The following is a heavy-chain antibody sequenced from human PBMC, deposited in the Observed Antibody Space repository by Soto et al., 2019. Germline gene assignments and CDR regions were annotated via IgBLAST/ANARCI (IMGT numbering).Heavy chain of an antibody. CDR2: VNHRGST. D-gene: IGHD5-12*01. CDR1: GGSFSGYY. V-gene: IGHV4-34*01. J-gene: IGHJ5*02. CDR3: ARVGYDNTWFDP. Sequence: QVQLQQWGAGLLKPSETLSLTCAVYGGSFSGYYWSCMRQHPGKGLAWIVEVNHRGSTNYNQSLKSRVTISVDTSNTQFALKLSSVPAADTAVYYCARVGYDNTWFDPWGQGTLVTVSS.